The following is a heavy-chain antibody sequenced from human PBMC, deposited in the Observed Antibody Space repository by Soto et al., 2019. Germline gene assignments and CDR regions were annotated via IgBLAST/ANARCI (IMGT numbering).Heavy chain of an antibody. J-gene: IGHJ4*02. Sequence: SVKVSCKASGGTFSSYAISWVRQAPGQGLEWMGGIIPIYGTANYAQKFQGRVTMTTDTSTSTAYMELRSLRSDDTAVYYCARDPRPTIVVVPAALDYWGQGTPVTVSS. CDR1: GGTFSSYA. D-gene: IGHD2-2*01. V-gene: IGHV1-69*05. CDR3: ARDPRPTIVVVPAALDY. CDR2: IIPIYGTA.